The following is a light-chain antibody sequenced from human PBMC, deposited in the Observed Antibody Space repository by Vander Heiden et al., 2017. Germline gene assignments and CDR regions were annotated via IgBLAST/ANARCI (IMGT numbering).Light chain of an antibody. V-gene: IGLV1-47*01. CDR2: RNN. Sequence: QSVLTQPPSASGTPGLRVTISWSARSSNIGSNYVYWYQQLPGTAPKLLIYRNNQRPSGVPDRFSGSKSGTSASLAISGLRSEDEADYYCAAWDDSLSGVVFGGGTKLTVL. J-gene: IGLJ2*01. CDR1: SSNIGSNY. CDR3: AAWDDSLSGVV.